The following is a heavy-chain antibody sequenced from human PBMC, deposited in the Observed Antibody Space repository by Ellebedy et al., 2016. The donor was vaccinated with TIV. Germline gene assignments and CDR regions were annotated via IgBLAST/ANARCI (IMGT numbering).Heavy chain of an antibody. CDR1: GFAFSSYA. J-gene: IGHJ2*01. Sequence: PGGSLRLSCATSGFAFSSYAMSWVRQAPGKGLELVPAISDNGVITKYADSVKGRFTISRDNSKNTLYLQMNSLRAEDTAVYYCAKGCSKSGHFFDLWGRGTLVTVSS. D-gene: IGHD3-3*01. V-gene: IGHV3-23*01. CDR2: ISDNGVIT. CDR3: AKGCSKSGHFFDL.